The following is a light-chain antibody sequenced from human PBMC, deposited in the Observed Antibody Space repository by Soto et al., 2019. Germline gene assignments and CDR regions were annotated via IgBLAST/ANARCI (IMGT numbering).Light chain of an antibody. CDR3: QQHGGSHDT. CDR2: GAS. V-gene: IGKV3-20*01. CDR1: QTVRKNY. J-gene: IGKJ2*01. Sequence: NVLTQSPGTLSLSPGKRATFSCRASQTVRKNYLVWYQQKPGQAPRLLISGASTRATGVPDRFSGRGSGKDFTITISRLEPEDAAVYYCQQHGGSHDTFGQGTKLEIK.